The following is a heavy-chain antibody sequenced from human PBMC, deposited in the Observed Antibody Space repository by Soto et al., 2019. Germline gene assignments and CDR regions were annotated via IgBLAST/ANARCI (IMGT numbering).Heavy chain of an antibody. CDR3: AREGAAPTASACDY. CDR2: ISDDGSNK. J-gene: IGHJ4*02. Sequence: QVQLVESGGGVVQPGRSLRLSCAASGFTFSSYAMHWVRQAPGKGLEWVAVISDDGSNKYYADSVKGRFTISRDNSKNTQYLEMNSPRAEDTAVYYCAREGAAPTASACDYWGQGTLVTVSS. V-gene: IGHV3-30-3*01. D-gene: IGHD6-6*01. CDR1: GFTFSSYA.